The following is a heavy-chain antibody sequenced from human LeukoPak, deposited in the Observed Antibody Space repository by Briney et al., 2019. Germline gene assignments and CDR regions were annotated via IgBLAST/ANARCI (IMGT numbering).Heavy chain of an antibody. CDR3: ARADHGDYSMVGDY. D-gene: IGHD4-17*01. Sequence: PSETLSLTCTVSGYSISSGYYWGWIRQPPGKGLEWIGSIYHSGSTYYNPSLKSRVTISVDTSKNQSSLKLSSVTAADTAVYYCARADHGDYSMVGDYWGQGTLVTVSS. V-gene: IGHV4-38-2*02. J-gene: IGHJ4*02. CDR1: GYSISSGYY. CDR2: IYHSGST.